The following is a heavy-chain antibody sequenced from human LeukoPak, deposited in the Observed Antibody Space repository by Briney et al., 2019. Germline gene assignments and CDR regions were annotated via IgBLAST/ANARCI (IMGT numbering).Heavy chain of an antibody. CDR3: VRDGIRDIPGVITIRYDY. J-gene: IGHJ4*02. CDR2: IKEDGSDK. V-gene: IGHV3-7*03. CDR1: GFTFSSYA. Sequence: GGSLRLSCAASGFTFSSYAMHWVGQAPGTGLEWVATIKEDGSDKYYVDSVRGRFTISRANAENSLYLQMNSLRAEDTALYYCVRDGIRDIPGVITIRYDYWGQGTLVTVSS. D-gene: IGHD3-10*01.